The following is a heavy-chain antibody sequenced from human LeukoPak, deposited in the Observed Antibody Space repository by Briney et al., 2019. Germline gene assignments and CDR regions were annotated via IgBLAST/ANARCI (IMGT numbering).Heavy chain of an antibody. J-gene: IGHJ5*02. CDR2: IYYSGST. CDR3: ARTHYYGSGSYCWFDP. CDR1: GGSISSYY. D-gene: IGHD3-10*01. Sequence: SETLSLTCTVSGGSISSYYWSWIRQPPGKGLEWIGYIYYSGSTNYNPSLKSRVTISVDPSQNQFSLKLSSVTAADTAVYYCARTHYYGSGSYCWFDPWGQGTLATVSS. V-gene: IGHV4-59*01.